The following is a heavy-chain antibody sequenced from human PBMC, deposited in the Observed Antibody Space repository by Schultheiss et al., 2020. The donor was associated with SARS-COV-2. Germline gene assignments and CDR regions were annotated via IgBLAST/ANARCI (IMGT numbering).Heavy chain of an antibody. V-gene: IGHV4-59*01. CDR1: GGSISSYF. J-gene: IGHJ4*02. CDR3: ARGDYYDSSGFGDY. CDR2: IYYSGST. D-gene: IGHD3-22*01. Sequence: SETLSLTCTVSGGSISSYFWSWIRQPAGKGLEWIGYIYYSGSTYYNPSLKSRVTISVDTSKNQFSLKLSSVTAADTAVYYCARGDYYDSSGFGDYWGQGTLVTVSS.